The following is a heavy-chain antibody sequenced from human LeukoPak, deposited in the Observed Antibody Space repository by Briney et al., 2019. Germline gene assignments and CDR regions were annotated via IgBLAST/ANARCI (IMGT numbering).Heavy chain of an antibody. D-gene: IGHD3-10*01. V-gene: IGHV4-34*01. CDR1: GGSFSGYY. CDR3: ARGITMVRGVPSKYYFDY. Sequence: SETLSLTCAAYGGSFSGYYWSWIRQPPGKGLEWIGEINHSGSTNYNPSLKSRVTISVDTSKNQFSLKLSSVTAADTAVYYCARGITMVRGVPSKYYFDYWGQGTLVTVSS. J-gene: IGHJ4*02. CDR2: INHSGST.